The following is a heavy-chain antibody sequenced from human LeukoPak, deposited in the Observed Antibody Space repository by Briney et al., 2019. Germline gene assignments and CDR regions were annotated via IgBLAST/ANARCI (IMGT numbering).Heavy chain of an antibody. CDR2: IIPILGIA. D-gene: IGHD2-15*01. CDR1: GGTFSSYA. J-gene: IGHJ4*02. Sequence: GASVKVSCKASGGTFSSYAISWVRQAPGQGLEWMGRIIPILGIANYAQKFQGRVTITADKSTSTAHMELSSLRSEDTAVYYCAGALAAATAAFDYWGQGTLVTVSS. CDR3: AGALAAATAAFDY. V-gene: IGHV1-69*04.